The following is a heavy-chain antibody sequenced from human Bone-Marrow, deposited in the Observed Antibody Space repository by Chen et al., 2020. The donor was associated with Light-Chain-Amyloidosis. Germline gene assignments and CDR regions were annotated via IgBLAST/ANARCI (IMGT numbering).Heavy chain of an antibody. J-gene: IGHJ4*02. V-gene: IGHV3-9*01. Sequence: EVQLVESGGGLVQPGRSLRLSCAASGFTFDDYAMHWDRLVPGKGLEWVSGINWDSCFIDYADSVKGRFTISRDNAKNSLYLQMNSLRTEDTALYYCVKDVENSSPSYFDYWGQGTLVTVSS. CDR2: INWDSCFI. CDR3: VKDVENSSPSYFDY. D-gene: IGHD6-6*01. CDR1: GFTFDDYA.